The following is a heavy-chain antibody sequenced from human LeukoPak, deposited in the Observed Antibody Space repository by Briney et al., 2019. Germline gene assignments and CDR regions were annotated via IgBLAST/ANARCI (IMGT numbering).Heavy chain of an antibody. Sequence: ASVKVSCKASGYTFTSYYMHWVRQAPGQGLEWMGWMNPNSGNTGYAQKFQGRVTMTRNTSISTAYMELSSLRSEDTAVYYCARGGYYYDNSFDYWGQGTLVTVSS. D-gene: IGHD3-22*01. CDR2: MNPNSGNT. V-gene: IGHV1-8*02. J-gene: IGHJ4*02. CDR1: GYTFTSYY. CDR3: ARGGYYYDNSFDY.